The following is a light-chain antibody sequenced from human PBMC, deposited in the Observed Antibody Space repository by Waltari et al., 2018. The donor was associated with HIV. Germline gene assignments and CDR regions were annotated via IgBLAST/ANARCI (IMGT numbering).Light chain of an antibody. J-gene: IGKJ1*01. CDR2: KVS. CDR1: QSVGRW. V-gene: IGKV1-5*03. Sequence: DIQMTQSPSTVSASVGDRVTITCRASQSVGRWLAWYQQKPGKAPKLLIYKVSSIDGGVPTRFSGSGSGTEFTLTISSLQPEDSATYYCQQYTSYSRTFGQGTKVEVK. CDR3: QQYTSYSRT.